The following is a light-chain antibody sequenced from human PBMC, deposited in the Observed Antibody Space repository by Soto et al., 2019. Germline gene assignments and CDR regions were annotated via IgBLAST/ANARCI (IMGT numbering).Light chain of an antibody. CDR1: HSVTTH. CDR3: QQRSDSIT. Sequence: EILLTQSPDTRSLSPWERSTLXXWASHSVTTHLAWFQQRPGQTPRXLIYDASTRAPGIPARFSGRGSGADFTLTISSLEPEDFAVYYCQQRSDSITFGQGTRLENK. J-gene: IGKJ5*01. CDR2: DAS. V-gene: IGKV3-11*01.